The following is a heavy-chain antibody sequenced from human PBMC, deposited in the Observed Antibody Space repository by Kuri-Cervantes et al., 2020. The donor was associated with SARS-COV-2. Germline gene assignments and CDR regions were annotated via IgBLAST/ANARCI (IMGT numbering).Heavy chain of an antibody. Sequence: GESLKISCAASGFTFSSYSMNWVRQAPGKGLEWVSYISSSSSTIYYADPVKGRFTISRDNAKNSLYLQMNSLRAEDTAVYYCATGITGLYSALSMWGQGTRVTVSS. CDR1: GFTFSSYS. CDR3: ATGITGLYSALSM. D-gene: IGHD1-20*01. CDR2: ISSSSSTI. V-gene: IGHV3-48*01. J-gene: IGHJ3*02.